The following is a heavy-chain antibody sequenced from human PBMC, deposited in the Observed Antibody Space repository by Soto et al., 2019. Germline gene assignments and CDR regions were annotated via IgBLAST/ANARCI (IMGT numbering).Heavy chain of an antibody. D-gene: IGHD6-19*01. Sequence: ASVKVSCKASGYTFTSYGISWVRQAPGQGLEWMGWISAYNGNTNYAQKLQGRVTMTTDTSTSTAYIELRSLRSDATAVDDGARDHYEGRYSSGSERFDAWGQGTLVSVSS. CDR2: ISAYNGNT. J-gene: IGHJ5*02. CDR3: ARDHYEGRYSSGSERFDA. CDR1: GYTFTSYG. V-gene: IGHV1-18*01.